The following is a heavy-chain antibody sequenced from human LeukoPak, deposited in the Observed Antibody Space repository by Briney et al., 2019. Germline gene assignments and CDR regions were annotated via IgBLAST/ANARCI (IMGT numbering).Heavy chain of an antibody. CDR3: AKVPSYCSSTSCLGDY. D-gene: IGHD2-2*01. J-gene: IGHJ4*02. CDR2: IRYDGSNK. Sequence: PGGSLRLSCAASGFTFSSYGMHWVRQAPGKGLEWVAFIRYDGSNKYYADSVKGRLTISRDNSKNTLYLQMNSLRAEDTAVYYCAKVPSYCSSTSCLGDYWGQGTLVTVSS. CDR1: GFTFSSYG. V-gene: IGHV3-30*02.